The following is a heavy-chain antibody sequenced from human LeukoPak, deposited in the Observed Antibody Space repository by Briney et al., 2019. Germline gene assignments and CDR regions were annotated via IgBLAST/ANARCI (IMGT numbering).Heavy chain of an antibody. D-gene: IGHD4-11*01. CDR2: IYTSGST. CDR1: GGSISSYY. J-gene: IGHJ4*02. V-gene: IGHV4-4*09. Sequence: SETLSLTCTVSGGSISSYYWSWIRQPPGKGLEWIGYIYTSGSTNYNPSLKGRVTISVDTSKNQFSLKLSSVTAADTAVYYCASRGINYNYIDYWGQGTLVTVSS. CDR3: ASRGINYNYIDY.